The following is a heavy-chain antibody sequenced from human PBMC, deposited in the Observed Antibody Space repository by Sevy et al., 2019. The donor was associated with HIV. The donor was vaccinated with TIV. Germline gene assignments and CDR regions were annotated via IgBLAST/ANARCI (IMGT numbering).Heavy chain of an antibody. CDR2: ISGSSNYI. J-gene: IGHJ4*02. CDR1: GFTFSSYN. Sequence: GGSLRLSCAASGFTFSSYNINWIRQAPGKGLEWVSSISGSSNYIYYSDSVKGRFTISRDNAKNSLYLQMNSLRAEDTAVYYCAKWDADRRWFFDYWGQGTLVTVSS. CDR3: AKWDADRRWFFDY. V-gene: IGHV3-21*01. D-gene: IGHD1-26*01.